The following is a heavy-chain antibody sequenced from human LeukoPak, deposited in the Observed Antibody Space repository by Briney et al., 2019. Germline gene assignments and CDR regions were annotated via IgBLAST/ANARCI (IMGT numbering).Heavy chain of an antibody. CDR2: ISWNSGRV. J-gene: IGHJ4*02. CDR3: AKVASTYDILTGATDG. D-gene: IGHD3-9*01. Sequence: GRSLRLSCAGSGFTFPEYAMQWVRQAPGKGLEWVSSISWNSGRVAYADSVKGRFTISRDNAKKSLYLQMKSLRGDDTGFYYCAKVASTYDILTGATDGWGQGILVTVSS. CDR1: GFTFPEYA. V-gene: IGHV3-9*01.